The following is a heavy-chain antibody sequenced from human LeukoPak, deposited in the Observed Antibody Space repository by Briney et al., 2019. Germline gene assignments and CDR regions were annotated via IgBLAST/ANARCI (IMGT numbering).Heavy chain of an antibody. D-gene: IGHD3-22*01. V-gene: IGHV4-59*01. CDR2: IYYSGST. Sequence: PSETLSLTCTVSGGSISSYYWSWIRQPPGKGLEWIGYIYYSGSTNYNPSLKSRVTISVDTSKNQFSLKLSSVTAADTAVYYCARDSDDNYDSSGYPLGHYMDVWGKGTTVTVSS. J-gene: IGHJ6*03. CDR3: ARDSDDNYDSSGYPLGHYMDV. CDR1: GGSISSYY.